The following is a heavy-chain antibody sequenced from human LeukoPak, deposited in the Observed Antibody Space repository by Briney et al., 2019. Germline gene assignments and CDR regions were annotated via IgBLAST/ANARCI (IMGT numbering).Heavy chain of an antibody. CDR2: ISSSGNVI. V-gene: IGHV3-48*03. CDR3: ARRSRENAFDI. Sequence: GGSLRLSCVASGFTFSSSEMNCVRQAPGEGLEWVSHISSSGNVIYYADSVRGRFNISRNNAKTSLYLQMNSLRAEDTAVYYCARRSRENAFDIWGQGTMVTVSS. CDR1: GFTFSSSE. J-gene: IGHJ3*02.